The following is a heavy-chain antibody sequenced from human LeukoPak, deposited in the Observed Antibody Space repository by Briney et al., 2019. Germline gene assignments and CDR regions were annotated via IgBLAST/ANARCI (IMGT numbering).Heavy chain of an antibody. CDR3: ARGAPNDYGAKGAFDI. Sequence: GASVKVSCKASGGTFSSYAISWVRQAPGQGLEWMGGIIPIFGTANYAQKFQGRVTITADKSTSTAYMELSSLRSEDTAVYYCARGAPNDYGAKGAFDIWGQGTMVTVSS. D-gene: IGHD4-17*01. V-gene: IGHV1-69*06. CDR1: GGTFSSYA. CDR2: IIPIFGTA. J-gene: IGHJ3*02.